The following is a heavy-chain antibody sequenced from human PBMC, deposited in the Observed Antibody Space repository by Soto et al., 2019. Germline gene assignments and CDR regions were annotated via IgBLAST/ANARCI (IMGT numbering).Heavy chain of an antibody. D-gene: IGHD3-22*01. CDR1: GFTFSDYY. CDR2: MSGSSRYT. CDR3: ARGGYYYNSSAYYYTFDY. J-gene: IGHJ4*02. V-gene: IGHV3-11*06. Sequence: GGSLRLSCAASGFTFSDYYMSWIRQAPGKGLEWISYMSGSSRYTNYADSVKGRFTISRDNAKNSLYLQMNSLRAEDTAVYYCARGGYYYNSSAYYYTFDYWGQGTLVTVSS.